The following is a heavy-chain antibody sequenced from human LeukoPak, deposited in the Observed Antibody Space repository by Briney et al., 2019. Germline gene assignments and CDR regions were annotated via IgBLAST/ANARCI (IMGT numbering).Heavy chain of an antibody. Sequence: PSETLSLTCTVSGGSLSSSSYYWGWIRQPPGKGLEWIGSIYYSGSTYYNPSLKSRVTISVDTSKNQFSLKLSSVTAADTAVYYCARLGGSSSFRWGQGTLVTVSS. CDR3: ARLGGSSSFR. V-gene: IGHV4-39*01. D-gene: IGHD6-6*01. J-gene: IGHJ4*02. CDR1: GGSLSSSSYY. CDR2: IYYSGST.